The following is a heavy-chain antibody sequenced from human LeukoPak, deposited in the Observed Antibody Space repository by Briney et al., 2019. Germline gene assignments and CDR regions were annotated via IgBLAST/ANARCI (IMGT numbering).Heavy chain of an antibody. V-gene: IGHV3-30*02. CDR3: AKDTYSSSWYWFDP. Sequence: GRSLRLSCAASGFTFSSYGMHWVRQAPGKGLEWVAFIRYDGSDKYYADSVKGRFTISRDNSKNMLYLQMNSLRAEDMAVYYCAKDTYSSSWYWFDPWGQGTLVTVSS. D-gene: IGHD6-13*01. J-gene: IGHJ5*02. CDR1: GFTFSSYG. CDR2: IRYDGSDK.